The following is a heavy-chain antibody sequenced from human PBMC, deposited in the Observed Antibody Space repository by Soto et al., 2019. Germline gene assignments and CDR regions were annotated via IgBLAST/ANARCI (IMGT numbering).Heavy chain of an antibody. J-gene: IGHJ4*02. CDR3: ARGPYYYGSGSYYSDY. CDR1: GFTFSSYS. D-gene: IGHD3-10*01. V-gene: IGHV3-48*01. CDR2: ISSSSSTI. Sequence: EVQLVESGGGLVQPGGSLRLSCAASGFTFSSYSMNWVRQAPGKGLEWVSYISSSSSTISYADSVKGRFTISRDNAKNSLYLQMNSLRAEDTAVYYCARGPYYYGSGSYYSDYWGQGTLVTVSS.